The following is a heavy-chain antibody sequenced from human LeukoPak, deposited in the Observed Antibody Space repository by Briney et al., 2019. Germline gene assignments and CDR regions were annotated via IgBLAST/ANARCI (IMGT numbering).Heavy chain of an antibody. CDR3: ARARTFSCSGSIGGTCPHFLDS. CDR1: GASISGDY. J-gene: IGHJ4*02. CDR2: IYTSGSA. D-gene: IGHD2-15*01. V-gene: IGHV4-4*07. Sequence: PSETLSLTCTVSGASISGDYWSWIRQPAGKGLEWIGRIYTSGSANYNPSLKSRVTMSVDTSKNQFSLNLNSVTAADTAVYYCARARTFSCSGSIGGTCPHFLDSWGQGTLVTASS.